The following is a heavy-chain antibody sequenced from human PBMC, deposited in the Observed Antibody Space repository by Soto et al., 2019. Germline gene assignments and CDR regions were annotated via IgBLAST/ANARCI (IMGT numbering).Heavy chain of an antibody. Sequence: ASVKVSCKASGYTFTSYGISWVRQAPGQGLEWMGWISAYNGNTSYAQKLQGRVTMTTDTSTSTAYMELRSLRSDDTAVYYCARYQDFNYGVVTNSPMDVWGQGTTVTVSS. CDR1: GYTFTSYG. V-gene: IGHV1-18*04. CDR3: ARYQDFNYGVVTNSPMDV. D-gene: IGHD3-3*01. J-gene: IGHJ6*02. CDR2: ISAYNGNT.